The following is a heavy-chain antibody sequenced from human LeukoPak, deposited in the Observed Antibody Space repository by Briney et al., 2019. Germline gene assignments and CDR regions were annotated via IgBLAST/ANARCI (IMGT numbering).Heavy chain of an antibody. CDR1: GFPFSSYA. Sequence: ESLRLSCAASGFPFSSYAMSWVRQAPGKGLEWIGEINHSGSTNYNPSLKSRVTISLDTSRNQFSLKLNSVTAADTAVYYCAKSNGYGLIDIWGQGTMVTVSS. D-gene: IGHD3-22*01. J-gene: IGHJ3*02. CDR3: AKSNGYGLIDI. V-gene: IGHV4-34*01. CDR2: INHSGST.